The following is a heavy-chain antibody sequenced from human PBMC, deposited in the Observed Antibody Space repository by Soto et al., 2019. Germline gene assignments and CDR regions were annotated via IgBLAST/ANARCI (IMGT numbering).Heavy chain of an antibody. V-gene: IGHV1-69*12. D-gene: IGHD2-2*01. CDR1: GGTFSSYA. Sequence: QVQLVQSGAAVKKPGSSVKVSCKASGGTFSSYAISWVRQAPGQGLEWMGGIIPIFDTANYAQKFQGRDTITADESTSTAYRELSSLRSEDTAVYYCARHDCISSSCYYYYYYGMDVWGQGTTVTVSS. CDR2: IIPIFDTA. CDR3: ARHDCISSSCYYYYYYGMDV. J-gene: IGHJ6*02.